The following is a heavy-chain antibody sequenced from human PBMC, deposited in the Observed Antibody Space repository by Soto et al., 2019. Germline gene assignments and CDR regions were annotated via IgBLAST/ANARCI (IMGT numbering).Heavy chain of an antibody. CDR2: IIGNGGTT. D-gene: IGHD1-7*01. CDR1: GFTFSSYD. V-gene: IGHV3-64*01. Sequence: EVQLAESGGGMVQPGGSLRLSCVASGFTFSSYDMHWVRQAPGKGLEYVSSIIGNGGTTYYGNSVKGRFTISRDNSKNTLYLQMGSLRAEDMAVYYCVRRVSGNYDYWGQGTLVTVSS. J-gene: IGHJ4*02. CDR3: VRRVSGNYDY.